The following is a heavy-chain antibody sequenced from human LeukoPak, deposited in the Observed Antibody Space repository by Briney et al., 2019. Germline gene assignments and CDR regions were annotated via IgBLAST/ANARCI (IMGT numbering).Heavy chain of an antibody. CDR3: ASGAYPSGFDI. V-gene: IGHV3-74*01. CDR1: AFPISSYW. Sequence: GGSLRLSCAASAFPISSYWMLRLRQVPQKGLEWVTRMDNDGNNINHADSVKGRFSVSRDNAKNTLYLQVSSLRVEDSAVYFSASGAYPSGFDIWGQGTTVTVSS. J-gene: IGHJ3*02. D-gene: IGHD1-26*01. CDR2: MDNDGNNI.